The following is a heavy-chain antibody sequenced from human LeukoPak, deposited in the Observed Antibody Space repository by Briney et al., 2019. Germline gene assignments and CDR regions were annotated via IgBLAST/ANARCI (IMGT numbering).Heavy chain of an antibody. CDR1: GYTFTGYY. CDR3: ARGLGVALGDY. Sequence: GASVKVSCKASGYTFTGYYMHWVRQAPGQGLEWMGWINPNSGGTNYAQKFQGWVTMTRNTSISTAYMELSSLRSEDTAVYYCARGLGVALGDYWGQGTLVTVSS. D-gene: IGHD3-3*02. V-gene: IGHV1-2*04. CDR2: INPNSGGT. J-gene: IGHJ4*02.